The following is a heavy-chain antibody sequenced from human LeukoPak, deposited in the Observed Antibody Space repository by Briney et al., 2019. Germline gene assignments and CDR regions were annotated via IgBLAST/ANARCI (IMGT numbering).Heavy chain of an antibody. CDR2: IYTSGST. J-gene: IGHJ4*02. D-gene: IGHD3-10*01. CDR1: GGSISSYY. V-gene: IGHV4-4*07. CDR3: ARDRLDYYGSGSYSDY. Sequence: KSSETLSLTCTVSGGSISSYYWSWIRQSAGKGLEWIGRIYTSGSTNYNPSLKSRVTMSVDTSKNQFSLKLSSVTAADTAVYYCARDRLDYYGSGSYSDYWGQGTLVTVSS.